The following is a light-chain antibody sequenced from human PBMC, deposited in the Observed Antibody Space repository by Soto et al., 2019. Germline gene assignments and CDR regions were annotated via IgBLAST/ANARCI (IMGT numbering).Light chain of an antibody. CDR3: SSYTSQSTVV. CDR1: SSDVGGYNY. V-gene: IGLV2-14*01. J-gene: IGLJ3*02. Sequence: QSALTQPASVFGSPGQSITISCTGTSSDVGGYNYVSWYQQHPGKAPKLIIYNVRDRPSGVSNRFSGFKSGNTASLTISGLQADDEADYYCSSYTSQSTVVFGGGTKLTVL. CDR2: NVR.